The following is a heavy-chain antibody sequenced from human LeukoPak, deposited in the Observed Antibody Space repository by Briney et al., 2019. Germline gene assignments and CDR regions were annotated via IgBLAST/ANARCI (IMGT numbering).Heavy chain of an antibody. J-gene: IGHJ4*02. V-gene: IGHV4-59*08. D-gene: IGHD3-3*01. CDR3: ARASPWSGYYTD. CDR1: GGSISSYY. Sequence: ASETLSLTCTVSGGSISSYYWSWIRQPPGKGLEWIGYIYYSGSTNYNPSLKSRVTISVDTSKNQFSLKLSSVTAADTAVYYCARASPWSGYYTDWGQGTLVTVSS. CDR2: IYYSGST.